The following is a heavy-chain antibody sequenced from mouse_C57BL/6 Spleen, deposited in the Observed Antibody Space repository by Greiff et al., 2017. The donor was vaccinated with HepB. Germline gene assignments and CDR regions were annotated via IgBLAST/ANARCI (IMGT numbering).Heavy chain of an antibody. J-gene: IGHJ3*01. CDR2: INPNNGGT. CDR3: ARNDYGSSYPAWFAY. Sequence: EVQLQQSGPELVKPGASVKISCKASGYTFTDYYMNWVKQSHGKSLEWIGDINPNNGGTSYNQKFKGKATLTVDKSSSTAYMELRSLTSEDSAVYYCARNDYGSSYPAWFAYWGQGTLVTVSA. CDR1: GYTFTDYY. D-gene: IGHD1-1*01. V-gene: IGHV1-26*01.